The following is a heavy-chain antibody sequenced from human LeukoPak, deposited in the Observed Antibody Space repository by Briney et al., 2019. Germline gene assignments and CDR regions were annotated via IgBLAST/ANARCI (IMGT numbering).Heavy chain of an antibody. CDR3: AREHRPAAIVGGNYYYMDV. CDR1: GGTFSSYA. Sequence: SVKVSCKASGGTFSSYAISWVRQAPGQGLEWMGGIIPIFGTANYAQKFQGRVTITTDESTSTAYMELSSLRSEDTAVYYCAREHRPAAIVGGNYYYMDVWGKGTTVTVSS. J-gene: IGHJ6*03. CDR2: IIPIFGTA. V-gene: IGHV1-69*05. D-gene: IGHD2-2*02.